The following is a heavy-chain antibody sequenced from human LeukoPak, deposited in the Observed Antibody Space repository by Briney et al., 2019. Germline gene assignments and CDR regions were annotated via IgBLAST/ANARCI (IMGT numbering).Heavy chain of an antibody. D-gene: IGHD5-12*01. J-gene: IGHJ6*02. CDR1: GGTFSSYA. CDR2: IIPIFGTA. V-gene: IGHV1-69*13. Sequence: GASVKASCKASGGTFSSYAISWVRQAPGQGLEWMGGIIPIFGTANYAQKFQGRVTITADESTSTAYMELSSLRSEDTAVYYCASTGYDYYYYGMDVWGQGTTVTVSS. CDR3: ASTGYDYYYYGMDV.